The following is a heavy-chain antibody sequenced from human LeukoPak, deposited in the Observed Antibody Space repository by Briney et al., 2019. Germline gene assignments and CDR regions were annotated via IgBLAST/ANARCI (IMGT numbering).Heavy chain of an antibody. CDR2: ISYDGSNK. V-gene: IGHV3-30*18. J-gene: IGHJ4*02. Sequence: SGRSLRLSCAASGFTFSSYGMHWVRQAPGKGLXWVAVISYDGSNKYYADSVKGRFTISRDNSKNTLYLQMNSLRAEDTAVYYCAKERASRDDYWGQGTLVTVSS. CDR1: GFTFSSYG. CDR3: AKERASRDDY.